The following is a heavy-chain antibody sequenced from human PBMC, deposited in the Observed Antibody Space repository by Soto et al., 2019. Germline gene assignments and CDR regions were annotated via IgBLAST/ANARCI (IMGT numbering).Heavy chain of an antibody. V-gene: IGHV4-39*01. J-gene: IGHJ3*01. CDR1: GGSISSSSYY. CDR2: IYYTGST. Sequence: QLQLQESGPGLVKPSETLSLTCTVSGGSISSSSYYWGWIRQPPGKGLEWIGTIYYTGSTFYNPSLKSRVTISVDTSKNQFSLKLSSVTAADTAVYYCAKESRSSSYTSGPHWGQRTMVTVSS. CDR3: AKESRSSSYTSGPH. D-gene: IGHD3-22*01.